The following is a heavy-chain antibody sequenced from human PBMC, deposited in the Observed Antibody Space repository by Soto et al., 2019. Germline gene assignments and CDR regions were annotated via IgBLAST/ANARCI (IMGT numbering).Heavy chain of an antibody. CDR1: GGTFSSQT. Sequence: QVQLVQSGAEVKKPGSSVKVSCKTSGGTFSSQTLSWVRQAPGQGLEWMGRIIPIVGMTNYAQKFQGRVMITADKSTSTAYMELSSLRSEDTAVYFCARERPPNFELDDWGQGTLLTVSS. CDR2: IIPIVGMT. D-gene: IGHD1-7*01. CDR3: ARERPPNFELDD. J-gene: IGHJ4*02. V-gene: IGHV1-69*08.